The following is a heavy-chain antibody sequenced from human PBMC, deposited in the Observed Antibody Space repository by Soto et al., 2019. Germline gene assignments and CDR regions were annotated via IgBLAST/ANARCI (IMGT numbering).Heavy chain of an antibody. J-gene: IGHJ5*02. CDR2: INAGNGNT. D-gene: IGHD3-10*01. CDR3: ARDLLWFGEFRWFDP. Sequence: GASVKVSCKASGYTFTSYSMHWVRHAPGQRLEWMGWINAGNGNTKYSQEFQGRVTITRDTSASTAYMELSSLRSEDTAVYYCARDLLWFGEFRWFDPWGQGTLVTVSS. CDR1: GYTFTSYS. V-gene: IGHV1-3*01.